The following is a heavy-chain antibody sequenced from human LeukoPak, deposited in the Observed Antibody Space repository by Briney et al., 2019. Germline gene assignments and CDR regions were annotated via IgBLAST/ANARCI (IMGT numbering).Heavy chain of an antibody. V-gene: IGHV4-59*11. CDR2: IYYSGST. CDR3: ARGLAVAGFDY. J-gene: IGHJ4*02. CDR1: GGSISSHY. Sequence: PAETLSLTCTVSGGSISSHYWSWIRQPPGKGLEWIGYIYYSGSTNYNPSLKSRVTISVDTSKNQFSLKLSSVTAADTAVYYCARGLAVAGFDYWGQGTLVTVSS. D-gene: IGHD6-19*01.